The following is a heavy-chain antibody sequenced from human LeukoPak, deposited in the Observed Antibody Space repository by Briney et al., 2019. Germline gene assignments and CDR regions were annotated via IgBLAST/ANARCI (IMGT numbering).Heavy chain of an antibody. D-gene: IGHD3-10*01. CDR3: VRPPYGSGSSVDY. V-gene: IGHV4-34*01. J-gene: IGHJ4*02. Sequence: KPSETLSLTCAVYGGSFSGYSWTWIRQPPGKGLEWIGEINHSGSTNYNPSLKSRVTISVDTSKNQFSLKLSSVTAADTAVYYCVRPPYGSGSSVDYWGQGTLVTVSS. CDR2: INHSGST. CDR1: GGSFSGYS.